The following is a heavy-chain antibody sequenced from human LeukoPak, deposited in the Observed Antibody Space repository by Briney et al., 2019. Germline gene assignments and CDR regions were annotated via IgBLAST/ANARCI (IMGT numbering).Heavy chain of an antibody. CDR3: ARGETGRDSSGYFGY. D-gene: IGHD3-22*01. CDR1: GYTFTSYG. Sequence: GASVKVSCKASGYTFTSYGISWVRQAPGQGLEWMGWISAYNGNTNYAQKLQGRATMTTDTSTSTAYMELRSLRSDDTAVYYCARGETGRDSSGYFGYWGQGTLVTVSS. V-gene: IGHV1-18*01. CDR2: ISAYNGNT. J-gene: IGHJ4*02.